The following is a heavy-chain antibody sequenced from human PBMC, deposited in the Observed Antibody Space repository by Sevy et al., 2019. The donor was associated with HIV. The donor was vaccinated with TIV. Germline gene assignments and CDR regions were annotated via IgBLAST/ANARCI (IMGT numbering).Heavy chain of an antibody. CDR3: AREHVGQEDFGY. V-gene: IGHV3-74*03. Sequence: GGSLRLSCAASGFTFSSYWMHWVRQAPGKGLVWVSGINSYGNSTSYADSVKGRFTISRDNAKNTLDLQMNSLRAEDTAVYYCAREHVGQEDFGYWGEGTLVSVSS. CDR1: GFTFSSYW. D-gene: IGHD3-10*01. J-gene: IGHJ4*02. CDR2: INSYGNST.